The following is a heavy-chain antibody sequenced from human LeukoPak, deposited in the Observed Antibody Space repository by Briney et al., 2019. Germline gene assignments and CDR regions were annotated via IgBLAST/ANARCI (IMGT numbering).Heavy chain of an antibody. CDR1: GYTFTSYF. CDR2: VNPSGGST. D-gene: IGHD3-16*01. J-gene: IGHJ4*02. V-gene: IGHV1-46*01. Sequence: ASVKVSCKASGYTFTSYFMHWGRQAPGQGLEWMGLVNPSGGSTNYAQKFQGRVTMTRNMSTSTVFMELDSLRSEDTAVYYCARGPGDLGEHWGQGTLVTVSS. CDR3: ARGPGDLGEH.